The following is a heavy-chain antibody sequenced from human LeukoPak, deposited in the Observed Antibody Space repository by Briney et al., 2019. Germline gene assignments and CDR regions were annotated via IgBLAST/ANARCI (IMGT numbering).Heavy chain of an antibody. D-gene: IGHD6-19*01. CDR1: GYTFTDYW. V-gene: IGHV1-2*02. CDR2: INPISGDT. Sequence: GASVKVSCKASGYTFTDYWIHWVRQAPGQGLEWVGWINPISGDTYYAQTFQGRVTLTRDTSVSTAYMELSRLRSDDTAVYYCARARIAVAGTGWFDPWGQGTLVTVSS. CDR3: ARARIAVAGTGWFDP. J-gene: IGHJ5*02.